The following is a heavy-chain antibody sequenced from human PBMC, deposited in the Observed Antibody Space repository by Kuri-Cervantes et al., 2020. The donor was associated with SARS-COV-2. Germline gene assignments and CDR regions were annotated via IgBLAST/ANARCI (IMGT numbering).Heavy chain of an antibody. J-gene: IGHJ4*02. V-gene: IGHV4-38-2*01. CDR3: ARVNTAMAQLDLLDY. CDR2: INHSGST. Sequence: GSLRLSCAVSGYSISSGYYWGWIRQPPGKGLEWIGEINHSGSTNYNPSLKSRVTISVDTSKNQFSLKLSSVTAADTAVYYCARVNTAMAQLDLLDYWGQGTLVTVSS. D-gene: IGHD5-18*01. CDR1: GYSISSGYY.